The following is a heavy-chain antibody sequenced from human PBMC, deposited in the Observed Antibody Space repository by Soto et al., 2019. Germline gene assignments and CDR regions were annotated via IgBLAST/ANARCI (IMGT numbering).Heavy chain of an antibody. Sequence: PGESLKISCKGSGYSFTSYWIGWVRQMPGKGLEWMGIIYPGDSDTRYSPSFQGQVTMTRNTSISTAYMELSSLRSEDTAVYYCARGLRDSSGKEYFQHWGQGTPVTVSS. J-gene: IGHJ1*01. CDR2: IYPGDSDT. CDR1: GYSFTSYW. V-gene: IGHV5-51*01. D-gene: IGHD3-22*01. CDR3: ARGLRDSSGKEYFQH.